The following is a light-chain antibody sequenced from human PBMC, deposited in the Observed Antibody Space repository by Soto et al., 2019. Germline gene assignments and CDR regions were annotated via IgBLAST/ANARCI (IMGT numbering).Light chain of an antibody. CDR1: QSVSSY. CDR3: QQRSNWPARVT. J-gene: IGKJ5*01. V-gene: IGKV3-11*01. Sequence: EIVLTQSPATLSLSSGERATLSCRASQSVSSYLAWYQQKPGQAPRLLIYDASNRATGIPARFSGSGSGTDFTLTISSLEPEDFAVYYCQQRSNWPARVTFGQGTRLEIK. CDR2: DAS.